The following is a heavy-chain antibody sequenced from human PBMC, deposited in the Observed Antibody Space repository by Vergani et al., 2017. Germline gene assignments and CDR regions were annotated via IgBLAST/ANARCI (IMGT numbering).Heavy chain of an antibody. CDR3: ARGGDLGYCSSNSCLGGWFDP. V-gene: IGHV3-74*02. Sequence: EVQLVESGGGLVQPGGSLRLSCAASGFTFSSYWMHWVRQAPGKGLVWVSRIDSDGSSTNYADSVKGRFTISRDNAKNTLLLQMNSLRAEDTAGYYCARGGDLGYCSSNSCLGGWFDPWGQGTLVTVSS. D-gene: IGHD2-2*01. J-gene: IGHJ5*02. CDR1: GFTFSSYW. CDR2: IDSDGSST.